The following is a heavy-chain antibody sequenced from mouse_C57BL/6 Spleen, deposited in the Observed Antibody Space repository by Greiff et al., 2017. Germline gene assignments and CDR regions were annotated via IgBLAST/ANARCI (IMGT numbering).Heavy chain of an antibody. J-gene: IGHJ1*03. V-gene: IGHV1-59*01. D-gene: IGHD2-2*01. CDR3: ARGGYDEDWYFDV. Sequence: VQLQQPGAELVRPGTSVKLSCKASGYTFTSYWMHWVKQRPGQGLEWIGVIDPSDSYTNYNQKFKGKATLTVDTSSSTAYMQLSSLTSEDSAVYYCARGGYDEDWYFDVGGTGTTVTVSS. CDR1: GYTFTSYW. CDR2: IDPSDSYT.